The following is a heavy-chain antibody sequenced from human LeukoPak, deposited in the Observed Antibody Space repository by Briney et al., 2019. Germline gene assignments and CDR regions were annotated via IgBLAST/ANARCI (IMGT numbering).Heavy chain of an antibody. CDR3: ARNILFAFDI. Sequence: GGSPRLSCAASGFTFSSYGMHWVRQAPGKGLEWVAVISYDGSNKYYADSVKGRFTISRDNSKNTLYLQVNSLRAEDTAMYYCARNILFAFDIWGQGTMVTVSS. J-gene: IGHJ3*02. CDR1: GFTFSSYG. V-gene: IGHV3-30*03. CDR2: ISYDGSNK.